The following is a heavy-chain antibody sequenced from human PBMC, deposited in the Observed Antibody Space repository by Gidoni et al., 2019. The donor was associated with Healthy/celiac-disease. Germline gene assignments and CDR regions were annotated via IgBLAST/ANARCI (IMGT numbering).Heavy chain of an antibody. J-gene: IGHJ3*02. CDR1: GFTVSSNY. CDR3: ARARTRAHAFDI. V-gene: IGHV3-53*02. CDR2: LYSGGST. D-gene: IGHD3-3*01. Sequence: EVQLVETGGGLIQPGGSLRLSCAAAGFTVSSNYMSWVRQAPGKGLEWVSVLYSGGSTYYADSVKGRFTISRDNSKNTLYLQMNSLRAEDTAVYYCARARTRAHAFDIWGQGTMVTVSS.